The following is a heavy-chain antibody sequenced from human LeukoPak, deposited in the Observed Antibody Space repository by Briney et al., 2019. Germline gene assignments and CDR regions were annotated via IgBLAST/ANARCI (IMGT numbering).Heavy chain of an antibody. Sequence: PGRSLRLSCAASGFTFSSYGMHWVRQAPGKGLEWVAVIWYDGSNKYYADSVKGRFTISRDNSKNTLYLQMNSLRAEDTAVYCCAKELGSGWSLRGLDYWGQGTLVTVSS. J-gene: IGHJ4*02. D-gene: IGHD6-19*01. CDR3: AKELGSGWSLRGLDY. V-gene: IGHV3-33*06. CDR2: IWYDGSNK. CDR1: GFTFSSYG.